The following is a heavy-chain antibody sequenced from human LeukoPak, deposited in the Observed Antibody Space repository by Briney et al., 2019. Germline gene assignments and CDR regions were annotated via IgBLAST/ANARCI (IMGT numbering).Heavy chain of an antibody. V-gene: IGHV3-74*01. CDR1: EFTFSNYW. D-gene: IGHD1-1*01. CDR3: ARSNWPYYFDY. J-gene: IGHJ4*02. CDR2: ITGDGSST. Sequence: GGSLRLSCAASEFTFSNYWMHWVRQAPGKGLVWVSWITGDGSSTRYADSVKGRFTISRDNAKNTPYLQVNSLRAEDTAVYYCARSNWPYYFDYWGQGALVTVSS.